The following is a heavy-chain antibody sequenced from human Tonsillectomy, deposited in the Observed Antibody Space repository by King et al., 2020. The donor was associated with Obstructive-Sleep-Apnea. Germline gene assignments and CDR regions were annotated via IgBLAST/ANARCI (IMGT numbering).Heavy chain of an antibody. CDR3: AKPWELYDFYYGMDV. V-gene: IGHV3-30*18. CDR1: GFTFSSYG. J-gene: IGHJ6*02. D-gene: IGHD3-10*01. CDR2: ISYDGSNK. Sequence: VQLVESGGGVVQPGRSLRLSCAASGFTFSSYGMHWVRQAPGKGLEWVAVISYDGSNKYYADSVKGRFTISRDNSKNTRYLQMNSLRAEDTAVYYCAKPWELYDFYYGMDVWGQGTTVTVSS.